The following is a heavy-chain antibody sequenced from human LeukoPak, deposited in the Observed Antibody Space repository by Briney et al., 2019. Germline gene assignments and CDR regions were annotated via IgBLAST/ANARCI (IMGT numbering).Heavy chain of an antibody. J-gene: IGHJ6*02. CDR3: ARVSFSIAGWYYGMDV. Sequence: GGSLRVSCAAAGFTVRSDGRYWGRQDPGKGLEWVAVIWYDGSNKYYADSVKGRFTISRDNSKNTLYLQMNSLRAEDTAVYYCARVSFSIAGWYYGMDVWGQGTTVTVSS. D-gene: IGHD6-6*01. CDR1: GFTVRSDG. V-gene: IGHV3-33*01. CDR2: IWYDGSNK.